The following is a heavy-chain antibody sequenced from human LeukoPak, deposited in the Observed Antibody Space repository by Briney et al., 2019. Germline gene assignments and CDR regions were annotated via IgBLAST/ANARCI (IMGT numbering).Heavy chain of an antibody. CDR3: ARNPGGDYFDY. CDR2: ISSSSSTI. J-gene: IGHJ4*02. Sequence: GGSLRLSCAASGFTFSDYYMGWIRQAPGKGLEWVSYISSSSSTIYYADSVKGRFTISRDNAKNSLSLQMNSLRAEDTAVYYCARNPGGDYFDYWGQGTLVTVSS. CDR1: GFTFSDYY. V-gene: IGHV3-11*04. D-gene: IGHD1-14*01.